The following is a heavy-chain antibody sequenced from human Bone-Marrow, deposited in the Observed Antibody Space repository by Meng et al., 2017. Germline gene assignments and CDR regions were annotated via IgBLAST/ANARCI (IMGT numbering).Heavy chain of an antibody. CDR1: GGSIISSNW. V-gene: IGHV4-4*02. CDR2: IYHSGST. J-gene: IGHJ5*02. CDR3: ARVSLQATIAAAGVVWFDP. D-gene: IGHD6-13*01. Sequence: QVQLQESGPGLVKPSVTLSLTCAVSGGSIISSNWWSWVRQPPGKGLEWIGEIYHSGSTNYNPSLKSRVTISVDKSKNQFSLKLSSVTAADTAVYYCARVSLQATIAAAGVVWFDPWGQGTLVTVSS.